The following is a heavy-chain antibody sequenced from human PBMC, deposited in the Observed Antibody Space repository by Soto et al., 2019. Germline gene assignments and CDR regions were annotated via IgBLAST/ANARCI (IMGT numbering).Heavy chain of an antibody. V-gene: IGHV4-31*03. CDR2: IYYSGST. CDR1: SDSISRGGYY. J-gene: IGHJ5*02. CDR3: ARVFSDSSSFFDP. D-gene: IGHD6-13*01. Sequence: SETLSLTCTVSSDSISRGGYYWSWIRQHPGKGLEWIGYIYYSGSTYYNPSLKSRVTISVDTSKNQFSLKLSSVTASDTAVYYCARVFSDSSSFFDPWGQGTLVTVS.